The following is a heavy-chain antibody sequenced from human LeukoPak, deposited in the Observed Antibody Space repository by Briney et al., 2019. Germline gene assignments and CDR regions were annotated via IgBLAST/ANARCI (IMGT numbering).Heavy chain of an antibody. CDR3: ARRYSSSLGGFDI. CDR1: GGSISSYY. D-gene: IGHD6-13*01. V-gene: IGHV4-59*08. CDR2: IYYSGST. Sequence: SETLSLTCTVSGGSISSYYWSWIRQPPGKGLEWIGYIYYSGSTNYNPSLESRVTISVDTSKNQFSLKLSSVTAADTAVYYCARRYSSSLGGFDIWGQGTMVTVSS. J-gene: IGHJ3*02.